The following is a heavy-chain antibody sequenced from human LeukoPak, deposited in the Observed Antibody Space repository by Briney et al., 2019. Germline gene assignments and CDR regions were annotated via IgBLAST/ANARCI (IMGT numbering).Heavy chain of an antibody. CDR1: GFTVSSNY. Sequence: GSLRLSCAASGFTVSSNYMSWVRQAPGKGLEWIGSIYYSGSTYYNPSLKSRVTMSVDTSKNQFSLKLSSVTAADTAVYFCATLIVRRVYWGQGTLVTVSS. D-gene: IGHD3-22*01. J-gene: IGHJ4*02. V-gene: IGHV4-59*04. CDR2: IYYSGST. CDR3: ATLIVRRVY.